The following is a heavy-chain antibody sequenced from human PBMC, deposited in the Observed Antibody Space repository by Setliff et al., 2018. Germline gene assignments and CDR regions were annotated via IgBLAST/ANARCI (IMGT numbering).Heavy chain of an antibody. CDR2: INHSGST. V-gene: IGHV4-34*10. D-gene: IGHD3-10*01. J-gene: IGHJ5*02. CDR3: ATADEGPRRGLGSDYPLVWFDP. Sequence: SETLSLTCAVYGGSFSDYYWPWIRQSPGKGLEWIGEINHSGSTNYNPSLKSRGTRSVDTSKQQVSLRLTAVTAADTAAYYCATADEGPRRGLGSDYPLVWFDPWGQGTLVTVSS. CDR1: GGSFSDYY.